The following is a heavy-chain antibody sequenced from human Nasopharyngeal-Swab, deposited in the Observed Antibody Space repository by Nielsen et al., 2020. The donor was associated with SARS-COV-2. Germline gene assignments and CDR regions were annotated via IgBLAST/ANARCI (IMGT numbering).Heavy chain of an antibody. J-gene: IGHJ4*02. Sequence: GGSLRLSCAASGFTFSSYSMNWVRQAPGKGLEWVSSISSSSSYIYYADSVKGRFSISRDNSKNTLYLQMNRLRAEDTAVYYCAKVGGGVDYWGQGTLVTVSS. CDR2: ISSSSSYI. V-gene: IGHV3-21*04. D-gene: IGHD1-26*01. CDR1: GFTFSSYS. CDR3: AKVGGGVDY.